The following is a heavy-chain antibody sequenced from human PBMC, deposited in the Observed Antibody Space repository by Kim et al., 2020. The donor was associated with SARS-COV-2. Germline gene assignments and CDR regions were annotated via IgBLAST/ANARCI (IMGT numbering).Heavy chain of an antibody. D-gene: IGHD3-22*01. Sequence: GGSLRLSCAASGFTFSSYSMNWVRQAPGKGLEWVSSISSSSSYIYYADSVKGRFTISRDNAKNSLYLQMNSLRAEDTAVYYCARVIAYYYDSSGPDAFDIWGQGTMVTVSS. CDR3: ARVIAYYYDSSGPDAFDI. CDR1: GFTFSSYS. V-gene: IGHV3-21*04. J-gene: IGHJ3*02. CDR2: ISSSSSYI.